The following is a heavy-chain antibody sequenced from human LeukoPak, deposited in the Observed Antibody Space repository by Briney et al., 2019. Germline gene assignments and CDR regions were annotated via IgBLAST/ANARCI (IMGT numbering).Heavy chain of an antibody. CDR2: ISGSGGST. CDR3: AKSPAVDAAFDI. CDR1: GFTFSNFA. J-gene: IGHJ3*02. V-gene: IGHV3-23*01. Sequence: GGSLRLSCAASGFTFSNFAVSWVRQAPGKGLEWVSAISGSGGSTYYADSVKGRFTISRDNSKNTLYLQMNSLRAEDTAVYYCAKSPAVDAAFDIGAKGQWSPSPQ. D-gene: IGHD4-23*01.